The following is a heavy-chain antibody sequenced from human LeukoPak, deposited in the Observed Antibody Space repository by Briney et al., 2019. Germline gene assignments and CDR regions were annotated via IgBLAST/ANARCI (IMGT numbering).Heavy chain of an antibody. CDR2: LYSDGRSL. V-gene: IGHV3-74*01. J-gene: IGHJ4*02. CDR3: ARGRGLGEFAVASFDS. D-gene: IGHD6-19*01. CDR1: GFSFTGYW. Sequence: QPGGSLRLSCAGSGFSFTGYWMHWVRQTPGKALVWISRLYSDGRSLTYADSVKGRFTISRDNAKNMLYLQMNSLRADDTGVYYCARGRGLGEFAVASFDSWGRGTLVTVSS.